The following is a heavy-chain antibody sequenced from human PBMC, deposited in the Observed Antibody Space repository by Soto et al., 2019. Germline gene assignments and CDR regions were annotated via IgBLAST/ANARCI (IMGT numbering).Heavy chain of an antibody. CDR1: GFTFSSYA. CDR3: AKDGAWDFWSGYYIKELQDY. CDR2: ISGSGGST. Sequence: GGSLRLSCAASGFTFSSYAMSWVRQAPGKGLEWVSAISGSGGSTYYADSVKGRFTISRDNSKNTLYLQMNSLRAEDTAVYYCAKDGAWDFWSGYYIKELQDYWGQGTLVTVSS. V-gene: IGHV3-23*01. D-gene: IGHD3-3*01. J-gene: IGHJ4*02.